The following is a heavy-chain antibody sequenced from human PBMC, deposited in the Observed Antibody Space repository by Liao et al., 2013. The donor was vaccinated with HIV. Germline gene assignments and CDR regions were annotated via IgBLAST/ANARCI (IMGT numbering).Heavy chain of an antibody. V-gene: IGHV4-34*01. CDR3: ASGYYDSFQH. J-gene: IGHJ1*01. D-gene: IGHD3-22*01. CDR1: GGSFRGYY. Sequence: QVQLQQWGAGLLKPSETLSLTCAVYGGSFRGYYWSWIRQPPGKGLEWIGEINHSGSTNYNPSLKSRVTISVDTSKNQFSLKLSSVTAADTAVYYCASGYYDSFQHWGQGTLVTVSS. CDR2: INHSGST.